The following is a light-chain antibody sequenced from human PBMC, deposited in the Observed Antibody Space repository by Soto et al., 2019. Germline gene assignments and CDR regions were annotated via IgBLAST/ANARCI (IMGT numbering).Light chain of an antibody. V-gene: IGLV1-40*01. CDR2: GNS. J-gene: IGLJ2*01. CDR3: QSYDSSLSGFVV. CDR1: SSNIGAGYD. Sequence: QAVVTQPPSVSGAPGQRVTISCTGSSSNIGAGYDVPWYQQLPGTAPKLLIYGNSNRPSGAPDRFSGSKSGTSASLAITGLQAEDEADYYCQSYDSSLSGFVVFGGGTKLTVL.